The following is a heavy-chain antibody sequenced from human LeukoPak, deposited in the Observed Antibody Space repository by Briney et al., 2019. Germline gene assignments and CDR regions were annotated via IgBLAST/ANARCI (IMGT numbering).Heavy chain of an antibody. CDR2: IYSGGST. CDR3: ARDDPHGYGMDV. Sequence: GGSLRLSCAASGFTVSSNYMSWVRQAPGKGLEWVSVIYSGGSTYYADSVKGRFTISRDNSKNTLYLQMNSLRAEDTAVYYCARDDPHGYGMDVWGQGTTVTVSS. V-gene: IGHV3-53*01. J-gene: IGHJ6*02. CDR1: GFTVSSNY.